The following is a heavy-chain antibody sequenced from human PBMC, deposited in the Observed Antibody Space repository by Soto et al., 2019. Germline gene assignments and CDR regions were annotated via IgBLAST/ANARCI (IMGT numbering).Heavy chain of an antibody. J-gene: IGHJ4*02. Sequence: QVQLQESGPGLVKPSETLSLTCTVSGGSISSSYWSWIRQPPGKGLEWIGYIYDSGSTYYNSSLKSRVTMSVDTSKNQFSLKLSSVTAADTAVYYCARHLIYWGQGTPVTVSS. CDR1: GGSISSSY. CDR3: ARHLIY. D-gene: IGHD2-21*01. V-gene: IGHV4-59*08. CDR2: IYDSGST.